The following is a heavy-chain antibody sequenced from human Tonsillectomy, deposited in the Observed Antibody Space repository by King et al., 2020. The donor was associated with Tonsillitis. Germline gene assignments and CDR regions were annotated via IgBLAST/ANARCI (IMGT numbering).Heavy chain of an antibody. Sequence: VQLVQSGAEVKKPGVSVKVSCKASGYSFTEYSINWVRQAPGQGLEWMGWIKPDSGGTNYAHKFDGRVTMTRDTSISTVYMELTGLRSDDTGVYYCARETGGWRAGDHWGQGALVTVSS. J-gene: IGHJ4*02. V-gene: IGHV1-2*07. CDR3: ARETGGWRAGDH. CDR1: GYSFTEYS. D-gene: IGHD6-19*01. CDR2: IKPDSGGT.